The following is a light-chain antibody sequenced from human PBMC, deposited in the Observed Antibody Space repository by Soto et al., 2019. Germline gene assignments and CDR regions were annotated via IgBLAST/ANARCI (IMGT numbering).Light chain of an antibody. CDR3: SSYTSSITRVV. Sequence: QSVLTQPASVSGSPGQSITISCTGTSSDVGGYNYVSWYQQHPGKAPKLMIYEVTNRPSGVSNRFSGSKSGNTASLTSSGLQAEDEADYYCSSYTSSITRVVFGGGTKLTVL. V-gene: IGLV2-14*01. J-gene: IGLJ2*01. CDR1: SSDVGGYNY. CDR2: EVT.